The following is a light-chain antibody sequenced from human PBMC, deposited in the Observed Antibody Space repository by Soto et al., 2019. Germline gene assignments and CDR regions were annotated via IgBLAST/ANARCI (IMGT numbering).Light chain of an antibody. Sequence: DIQMTQSPSSLSASVGDRVTITCRTSQSIDSYLNWYQEKPGKAPNLLMYAASSVQSGVPSRFSGSGSGTDFTLTITSLQPEDFATYYCQQSYSIPWTFGQGTKVEVK. V-gene: IGKV1-39*01. CDR1: QSIDSY. CDR3: QQSYSIPWT. J-gene: IGKJ1*01. CDR2: AAS.